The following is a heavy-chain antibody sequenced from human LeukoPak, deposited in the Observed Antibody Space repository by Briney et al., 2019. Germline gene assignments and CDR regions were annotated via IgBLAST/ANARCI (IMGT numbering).Heavy chain of an antibody. J-gene: IGHJ4*02. CDR2: IIPIFGTA. CDR1: GGTFSSYA. D-gene: IGHD6-13*01. Sequence: SVKVSCKASGGTFSSYAISWVRQAPGQGLEWMGGIIPIFGTANYAQKFQGRVTITADESTSTAYMELSSLRSEDTAVYYCARGRFGSWFPSPGFYWGQGTLVTVSS. CDR3: ARGRFGSWFPSPGFY. V-gene: IGHV1-69*13.